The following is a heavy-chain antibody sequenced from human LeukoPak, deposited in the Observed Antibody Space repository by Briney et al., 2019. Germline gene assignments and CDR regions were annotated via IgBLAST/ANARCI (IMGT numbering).Heavy chain of an antibody. CDR2: IKSKTDGGTT. CDR1: GFTFSSYA. D-gene: IGHD3-22*01. CDR3: TTDAQTYYYDSSGYYPLYYFDY. V-gene: IGHV3-15*01. J-gene: IGHJ4*02. Sequence: PGGSLRLSCAASGFTFSSYAMNWVRQAPGKGLEWVGRIKSKTDGGTTDYAAPVKGRFTISRDDSKNTLYLQMNSLKTEDTAVYYCTTDAQTYYYDSSGYYPLYYFDYWGQGTLVTVSS.